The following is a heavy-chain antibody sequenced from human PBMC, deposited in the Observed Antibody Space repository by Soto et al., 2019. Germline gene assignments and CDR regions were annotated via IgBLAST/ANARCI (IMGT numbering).Heavy chain of an antibody. CDR1: GGPISSSSYY. CDR2: IHSSGTT. J-gene: IGHJ6*03. D-gene: IGHD3-10*01. Sequence: SETLSLTYTVSGGPISSSSYYWGWIRQTPGKGLEWIGSIHSSGTTYYNPSLKSRVTISIDTSKNQFSLKLSSVTAADTAVYYCARPSGSGSFRYYYYMDVWGKGTTVTVSS. CDR3: ARPSGSGSFRYYYYMDV. V-gene: IGHV4-39*01.